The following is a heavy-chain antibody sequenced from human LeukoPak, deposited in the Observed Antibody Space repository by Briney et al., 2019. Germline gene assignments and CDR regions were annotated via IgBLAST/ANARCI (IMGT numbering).Heavy chain of an antibody. CDR3: VLDARLGESLR. CDR2: ICANGSDT. V-gene: IGHV3-23*01. D-gene: IGHD3-16*01. J-gene: IGHJ4*02. CDR1: GFPFNSYA. Sequence: GGSLRLSRTGSGFPFNSYAMSWVRQAPGKGLEWVSYICANGSDTYYADSVKGRLTTSRDNSKNTLYLEMDTLRLEDTAVYYCVLDARLGESLRWGQGTLAIVSS.